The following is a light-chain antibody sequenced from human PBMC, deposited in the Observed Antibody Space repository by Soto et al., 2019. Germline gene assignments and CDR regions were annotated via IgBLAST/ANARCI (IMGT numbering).Light chain of an antibody. CDR3: SSYAASNNFYFV. CDR2: EVT. CDR1: SSDVGGYNY. Sequence: QSVLTQLPCASGSPGQSVTISCTGTSSDVGGYNYVSWYQQYPGRAPKLMIYEVTKRPSGVPDRFSGSKSGNTASLTVSGLQAEDEADYYCSSYAASNNFYFVFGGGTKLTVL. V-gene: IGLV2-8*01. J-gene: IGLJ3*02.